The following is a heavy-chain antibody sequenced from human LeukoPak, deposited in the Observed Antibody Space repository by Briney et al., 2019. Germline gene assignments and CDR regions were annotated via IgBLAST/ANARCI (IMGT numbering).Heavy chain of an antibody. J-gene: IGHJ4*02. CDR2: IRYSGRT. Sequence: PSETLSLTCTASDDSISRDFWTWIRQPPGKGLEWIAYIRYSGRTEYNPSLKSRVTISIQTSKSQFSLKLTSVTAADTAIYYCARLPDVSGWPFDYWGQGILVTVSS. CDR1: DDSISRDF. D-gene: IGHD6-19*01. V-gene: IGHV4-59*01. CDR3: ARLPDVSGWPFDY.